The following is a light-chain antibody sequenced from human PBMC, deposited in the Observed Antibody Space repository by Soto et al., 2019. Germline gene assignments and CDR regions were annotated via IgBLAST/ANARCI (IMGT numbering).Light chain of an antibody. Sequence: EIVVTQSPGTLSVSPGERATLSCMAIQSVTSKLAWYQQKPCQAPRLLIYGPSTRATGIPARFSGSGSGTEFTLTISSLQYDDFAVYYCQQYQNWPPITFGQGTRLEIK. CDR1: QSVTSK. CDR3: QQYQNWPPIT. J-gene: IGKJ5*01. V-gene: IGKV3-15*01. CDR2: GPS.